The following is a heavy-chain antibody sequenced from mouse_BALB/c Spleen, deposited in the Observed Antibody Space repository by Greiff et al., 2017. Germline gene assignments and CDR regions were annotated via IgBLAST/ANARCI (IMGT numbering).Heavy chain of an antibody. CDR2: INPYNDGT. CDR3: AREENYYAMDY. V-gene: IGHV1-14*01. J-gene: IGHJ4*01. Sequence: VQLQQSGPELVKPGASVKMSCKASGYTFTSYVMHWVKQKPGQGLEWIGYINPYNDGTKYNEKFKGKATLTSDKSSSTAYMELSSLTSEDSAVYYCAREENYYAMDYWGQGTSVTVSS. CDR1: GYTFTSYV.